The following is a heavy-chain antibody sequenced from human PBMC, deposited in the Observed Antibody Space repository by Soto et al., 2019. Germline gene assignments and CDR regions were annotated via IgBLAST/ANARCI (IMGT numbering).Heavy chain of an antibody. J-gene: IGHJ6*02. CDR3: ARGVVVPAPRAYYYYGMDV. CDR1: GGTFSSYA. CDR2: IIPIFGTA. V-gene: IGHV1-69*01. D-gene: IGHD2-2*01. Sequence: QVQLVQSGAEVKKPGSSVKVSCKASGGTFSSYAISWVRQAPGQGLEWMGGIIPIFGTANYAQKFQGRVTITADESTSTAYMELSSLRSEDTAVYYCARGVVVPAPRAYYYYGMDVWGQGTTVTGSS.